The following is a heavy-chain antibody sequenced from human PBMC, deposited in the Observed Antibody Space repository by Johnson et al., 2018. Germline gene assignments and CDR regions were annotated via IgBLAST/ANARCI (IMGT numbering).Heavy chain of an antibody. D-gene: IGHD2-21*02. V-gene: IGHV3-23*04. CDR3: ARWGIVVVTGLYYYGMDV. Sequence: EVQLVETGGGLVQPGGSLRLSCAASGFTFSSYAMSWVRPAPGKGLEWVSAISGSGGSTYYGDSVKGRFTLSRDNSKNTLYLQMTSLRAEDTAVYYCARWGIVVVTGLYYYGMDVWGQGTTVTVSS. CDR1: GFTFSSYA. CDR2: ISGSGGST. J-gene: IGHJ6*02.